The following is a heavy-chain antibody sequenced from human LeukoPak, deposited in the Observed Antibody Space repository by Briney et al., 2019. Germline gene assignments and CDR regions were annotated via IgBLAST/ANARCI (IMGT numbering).Heavy chain of an antibody. V-gene: IGHV5-51*01. CDR1: GYSFTSYW. Sequence: GESLKISCKGSGYSFTSYWIGWVRPLPGKGLEWMGIIYPGDSDTRYSPSFQGQVTISADKSISTAYLQWSSLKASDTAMYYCARAGVVTATSPFYYYYGMDVWGQGTTVTVSS. CDR2: IYPGDSDT. CDR3: ARAGVVTATSPFYYYYGMDV. J-gene: IGHJ6*02. D-gene: IGHD2-21*02.